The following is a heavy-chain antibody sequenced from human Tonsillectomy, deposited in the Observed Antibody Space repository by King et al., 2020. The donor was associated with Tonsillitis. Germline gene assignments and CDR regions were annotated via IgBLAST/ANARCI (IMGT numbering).Heavy chain of an antibody. CDR3: ARGTDYDFWSGYYTLYYFDY. CDR1: GGSIISYY. V-gene: IGHV4-59*01. D-gene: IGHD3-3*01. CDR2: IYYSGST. J-gene: IGHJ4*02. Sequence: QLQESGPGLVKPSETLSLTCTVSGGSIISYYWSWIRQPPGKGLEWIGYIYYSGSTNYNPSLKGRVTISVDTSKNQFSLKMSSVTAADTAVYYCARGTDYDFWSGYYTLYYFDYWGQGTLVTVSS.